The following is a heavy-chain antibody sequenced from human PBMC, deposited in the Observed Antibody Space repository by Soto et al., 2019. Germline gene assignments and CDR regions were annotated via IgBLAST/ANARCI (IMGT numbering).Heavy chain of an antibody. J-gene: IGHJ5*02. D-gene: IGHD2-2*01. CDR3: AKDPYSGVLVPVAIGFDP. V-gene: IGHV3-23*01. CDR2: ISGSGGSA. Sequence: GGSLRLSCADTGFTFSNFAMTWVRQGPGKGLEWVSAISGSGGSAYYADSVKGRFTISRDNSKNTLYLQMNSLRADDSGVYYCAKDPYSGVLVPVAIGFDPWGPGTLVTVSP. CDR1: GFTFSNFA.